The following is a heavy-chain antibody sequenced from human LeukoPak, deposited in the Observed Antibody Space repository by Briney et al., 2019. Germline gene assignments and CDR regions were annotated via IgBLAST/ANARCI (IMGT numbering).Heavy chain of an antibody. CDR1: GGTISSGTYY. J-gene: IGHJ3*02. Sequence: SETLSLTCTVSGGTISSGTYYWNWIRQPAGKGLEWIGRIYTSGGNNYYPSLKSRVTISVDTSKNQFSLKRSSVTAADTAVYYCARDKGIVGATNEPDGLDIWGQGTMVTVSS. D-gene: IGHD1-26*01. V-gene: IGHV4-61*02. CDR3: ARDKGIVGATNEPDGLDI. CDR2: IYTSGGN.